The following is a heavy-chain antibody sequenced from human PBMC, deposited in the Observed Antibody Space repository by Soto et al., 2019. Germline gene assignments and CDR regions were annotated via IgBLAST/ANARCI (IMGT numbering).Heavy chain of an antibody. D-gene: IGHD5-18*01. CDR2: ISSSGSTI. V-gene: IGHV3-48*03. Sequence: GGSLRLSCAASGFTFSSYEMNWVRQAPGKGLEWVSYISSSGSTIYYADSVKGRFTISRDNAKNSLYLQMNSLRAEDTAVYYCAKEGYSYGLDYWGQGTLVNVSS. CDR1: GFTFSSYE. J-gene: IGHJ4*02. CDR3: AKEGYSYGLDY.